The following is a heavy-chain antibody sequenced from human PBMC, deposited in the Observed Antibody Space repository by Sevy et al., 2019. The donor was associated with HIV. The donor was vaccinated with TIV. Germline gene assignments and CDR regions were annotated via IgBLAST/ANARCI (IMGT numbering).Heavy chain of an antibody. CDR2: INPNSGGT. CDR1: GYTFTGYY. D-gene: IGHD2-15*01. CDR3: ARDRVCSGGSCYNETFDY. Sequence: ASVKVSCKASGYTFTGYYMHWVRQAPGQGLEWMGWINPNSGGTNYAQTFQGRVTMTRDTSISTAYMELSRLRSDDTAVYYCARDRVCSGGSCYNETFDYWGQGTLVTVSS. V-gene: IGHV1-2*02. J-gene: IGHJ4*02.